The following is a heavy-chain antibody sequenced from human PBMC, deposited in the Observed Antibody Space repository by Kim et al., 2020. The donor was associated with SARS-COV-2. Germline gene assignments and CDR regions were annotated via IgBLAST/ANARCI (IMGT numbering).Heavy chain of an antibody. D-gene: IGHD2-21*02. V-gene: IGHV4-34*01. Sequence: LKSRVTRSVDTSKNQFSLKLSSVTAADTAVYYCARGRRGNSPYYYYGMDVWGQGTTVTVSS. CDR3: ARGRRGNSPYYYYGMDV. J-gene: IGHJ6*02.